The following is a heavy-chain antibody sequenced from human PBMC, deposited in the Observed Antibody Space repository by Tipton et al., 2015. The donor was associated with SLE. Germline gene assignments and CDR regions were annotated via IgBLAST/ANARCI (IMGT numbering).Heavy chain of an antibody. D-gene: IGHD3-16*01. J-gene: IGHJ4*02. CDR3: AGGSSSTRDY. CDR1: GCTFRSYP. Sequence: SLRLSCAASGCTFRSYPMTWVRQAPGKGLEWVSVIYSGGSTYYADSVKGRFTISRDDSKNTLYLQMNSLRPEDTAVYYCAGGSSSTRDYWGQGTLVTVSS. CDR2: IYSGGST. V-gene: IGHV3-23*03.